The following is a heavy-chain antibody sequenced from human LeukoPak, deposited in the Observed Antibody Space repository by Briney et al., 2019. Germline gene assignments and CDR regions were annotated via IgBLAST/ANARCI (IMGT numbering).Heavy chain of an antibody. CDR2: ISSSSSYI. CDR3: ARVTRDMSCRGTNCIVGFYPAS. J-gene: IGHJ5*02. D-gene: IGHD1-14*01. CDR1: GFTFSSYS. V-gene: IGHV3-21*01. Sequence: GGSLRLSCAASGFTFSSYSTNWVRQAPGKGLEWVSSISSSSSYIYYADSVKGRFTISRDNAKNSLYLQMNSLRAEDTAVYYCARVTRDMSCRGTNCIVGFYPASWGQGTLATVSA.